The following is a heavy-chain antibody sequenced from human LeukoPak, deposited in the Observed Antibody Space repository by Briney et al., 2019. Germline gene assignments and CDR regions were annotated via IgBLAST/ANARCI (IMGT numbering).Heavy chain of an antibody. CDR2: IYYSGST. D-gene: IGHD6-13*01. V-gene: IGHV4-59*01. Sequence: SETLSLTCTVSGGSISSYYWSWIRQPPGKGLGWIGCIYYSGSTNYNPSLKSRVTISVDTSKNQFSLKLSSVTAADTAVYYCASQDSSRWSNYWGQGTLVTVSS. CDR3: ASQDSSRWSNY. J-gene: IGHJ4*02. CDR1: GGSISSYY.